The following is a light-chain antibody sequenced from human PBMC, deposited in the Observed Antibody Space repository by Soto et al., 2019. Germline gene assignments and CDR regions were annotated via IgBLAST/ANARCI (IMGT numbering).Light chain of an antibody. Sequence: EIVMTQSPATLSVSPGERATLSCRASQSVGSNLAWYQQKPGQTPRLLIYGASTRATGIPARFSGSGSVTELTLTICSLKSEDSSVYYCQQYNKWPYTFGQGTKLEIK. CDR1: QSVGSN. V-gene: IGKV3-15*01. CDR2: GAS. CDR3: QQYNKWPYT. J-gene: IGKJ2*01.